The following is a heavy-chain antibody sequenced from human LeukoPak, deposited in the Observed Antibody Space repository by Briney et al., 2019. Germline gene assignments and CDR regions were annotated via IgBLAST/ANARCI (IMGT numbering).Heavy chain of an antibody. J-gene: IGHJ6*02. CDR1: GIAFSASG. CDR3: ARDKGVTSMDV. CDR2: IWSDGRSE. V-gene: IGHV3-33*01. Sequence: GMSLRLSCAASGIAFSASGMHWVRQAPGKGLEWVAMIWSDGRSEYYVDSVKGRFIISRDNSKNTLYLQMNSLRVEDTALYYCARDKGVTSMDVWGQGTTVIVSS.